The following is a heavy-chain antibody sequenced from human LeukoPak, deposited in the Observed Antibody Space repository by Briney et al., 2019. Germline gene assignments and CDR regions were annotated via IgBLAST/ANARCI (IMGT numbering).Heavy chain of an antibody. CDR1: GGSISSSSYY. V-gene: IGHV4-39*07. D-gene: IGHD6-19*01. CDR3: ARDYEGYSSGWYCTFDY. CDR2: IYYSGST. J-gene: IGHJ4*02. Sequence: PSETLSLTCTVSGGSISSSSYYWGWIRRPPGKGLEWIGSIYYSGSTYYNPSLKSRVTISVDTSKNQFSLKLSSVTAADTAVYYCARDYEGYSSGWYCTFDYWGQGTLVTVSS.